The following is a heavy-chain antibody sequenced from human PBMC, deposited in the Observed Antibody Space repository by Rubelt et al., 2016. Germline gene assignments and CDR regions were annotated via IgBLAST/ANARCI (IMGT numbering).Heavy chain of an antibody. CDR3: ARAAHASHFDY. J-gene: IGHJ4*02. V-gene: IGHV4-4*07. D-gene: IGHD6-25*01. CDR2: GST. Sequence: GSTNYNPSLKSRVTMSVDTSKNQFSLKLSSVTAADTAVYYCARAAHASHFDYWGQGTLVTVSS.